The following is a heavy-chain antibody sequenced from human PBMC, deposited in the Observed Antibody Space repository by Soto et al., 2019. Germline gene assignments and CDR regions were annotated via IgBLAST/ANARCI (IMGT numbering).Heavy chain of an antibody. CDR3: ATASGRIAARGKGAFDI. J-gene: IGHJ3*02. D-gene: IGHD6-13*01. CDR2: ISAYNGNT. V-gene: IGHV1-18*01. CDR1: GYTFTSYG. Sequence: ASVKVSCKASGYTFTSYGISWVRQAPGQGLEWMGWISAYNGNTNYAQKLQGRVTMTTDTSTSTAYMELRSLRSDDTAVYYCATASGRIAARGKGAFDIWGQGTMVTVSS.